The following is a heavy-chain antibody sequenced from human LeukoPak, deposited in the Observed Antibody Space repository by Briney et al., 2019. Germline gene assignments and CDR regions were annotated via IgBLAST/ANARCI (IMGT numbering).Heavy chain of an antibody. CDR2: ISYGGSPR. D-gene: IGHD5-18*01. CDR3: ATAGGYSYGSRFDR. J-gene: IGHJ4*02. Sequence: GGSLRLSCVGYGFTFRASPVHGVRQTPERGLEWVALISYGGSPRYYADFVKGRFTISRDDSRNTVYLQMNSLRGDDTALYFCATAGGYSYGSRFDRWGQGTLVTVSS. V-gene: IGHV3-30*04. CDR1: GFTFRASP.